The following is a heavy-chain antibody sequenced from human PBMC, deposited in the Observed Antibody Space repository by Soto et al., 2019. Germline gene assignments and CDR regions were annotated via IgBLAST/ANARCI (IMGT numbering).Heavy chain of an antibody. V-gene: IGHV4-4*02. D-gene: IGHD7-27*01. CDR1: GGSISSSNW. J-gene: IGHJ6*02. CDR2: IYHSGST. Sequence: SETLSLTCAVSGGSISSSNWWSWVRQPPGKGLEWIGEIYHSGSTNYNPSLKSRVTISVDKSENQFSLKLSSVTAADTAVYYCARGSALGDYYYYGMDVWGQGTTVTVSS. CDR3: ARGSALGDYYYYGMDV.